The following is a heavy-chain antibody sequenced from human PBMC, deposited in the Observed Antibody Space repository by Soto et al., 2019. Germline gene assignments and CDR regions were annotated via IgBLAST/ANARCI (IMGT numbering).Heavy chain of an antibody. J-gene: IGHJ4*02. Sequence: SETLSLTCTVSGGSISSYYWSWIRQPPGKGLEWIAYIYYSGTTNYNPSLKSRVTLSVDTSKNQFSLKLNSVTAADTAVYYCVRSNYFDYWGQGTLVTVSS. CDR1: GGSISSYY. V-gene: IGHV4-59*01. CDR2: IYYSGTT. CDR3: VRSNYFDY.